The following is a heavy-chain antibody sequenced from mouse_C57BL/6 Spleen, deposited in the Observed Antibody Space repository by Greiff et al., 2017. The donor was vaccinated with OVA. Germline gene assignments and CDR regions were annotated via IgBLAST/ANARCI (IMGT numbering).Heavy chain of an antibody. Sequence: QVQLQQPGAELVMPGASVKLSCKASGYTFTSYWMHWVKQRPGKGLEWIGEIDPSDSYTNYNQKFKGKSTLTVDKSSSTAYMQLSSLTSEDSAVYYCARDLQRAMDYWGQGTSVTVSS. CDR3: ARDLQRAMDY. J-gene: IGHJ4*01. V-gene: IGHV1-69*01. CDR2: IDPSDSYT. CDR1: GYTFTSYW.